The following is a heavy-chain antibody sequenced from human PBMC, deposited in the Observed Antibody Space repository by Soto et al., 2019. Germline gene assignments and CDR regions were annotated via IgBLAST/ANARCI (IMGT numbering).Heavy chain of an antibody. CDR2: IYPGDSDT. D-gene: IGHD6-13*01. CDR1: GYSFTIYW. J-gene: IGHJ6*02. Sequence: PGESLKISCKGSGYSFTIYWIGWVRQMPGKGLEWMGIIYPGDSDTRYSPSFQGQVTISADKSISTAYLQWSSLKASDTAMYYCARSVSSYSSSWYGDYYYYGMDVWGQGTTVTVSS. CDR3: ARSVSSYSSSWYGDYYYYGMDV. V-gene: IGHV5-51*01.